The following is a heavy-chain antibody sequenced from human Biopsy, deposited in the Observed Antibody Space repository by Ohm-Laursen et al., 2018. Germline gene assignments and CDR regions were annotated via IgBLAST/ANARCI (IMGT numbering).Heavy chain of an antibody. Sequence: SLRLSCAASEFTFSGYSMNWVRQAPGRGLEWVSYINVYSNKKYYADSVKGRFIVSRDNDKNSLYLQMNRLRAEDTAVYHCARSPGRDRMDVWGQGTTVIVSS. CDR2: INVYSNKK. CDR3: ARSPGRDRMDV. D-gene: IGHD1-14*01. CDR1: EFTFSGYS. J-gene: IGHJ6*02. V-gene: IGHV3-48*04.